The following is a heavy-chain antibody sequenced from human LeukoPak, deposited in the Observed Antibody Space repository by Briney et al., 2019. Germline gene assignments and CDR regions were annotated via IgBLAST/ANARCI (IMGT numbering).Heavy chain of an antibody. Sequence: GGSLRLSCAASGFTFSSYAMSWVRQAPGKGLEWVSAISGSGGSTYCADSVKGRFTISRDNSKNTLYLQMNSLRAEDTAVYYCAKLTLFSANYYYYGMDVWGQGTTVTVSS. CDR1: GFTFSSYA. CDR2: ISGSGGST. CDR3: AKLTLFSANYYYYGMDV. J-gene: IGHJ6*02. D-gene: IGHD1-14*01. V-gene: IGHV3-23*01.